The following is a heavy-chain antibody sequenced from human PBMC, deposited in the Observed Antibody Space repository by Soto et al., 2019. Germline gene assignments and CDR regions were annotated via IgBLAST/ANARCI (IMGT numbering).Heavy chain of an antibody. CDR3: ARARVDILREVVKYNMDV. V-gene: IGHV4-39*07. D-gene: IGHD3-10*01. Sequence: SETLSLTCTVSGGSISSSSYYWGWIRQPPGKGLEWIGSIYYSGSTYYNPSLKSRVTISVDTSKNQFSLNLRSVTAADTAVYYCARARVDILREVVKYNMDVWGPGATVTVSS. CDR2: IYYSGST. J-gene: IGHJ6*03. CDR1: GGSISSSSYY.